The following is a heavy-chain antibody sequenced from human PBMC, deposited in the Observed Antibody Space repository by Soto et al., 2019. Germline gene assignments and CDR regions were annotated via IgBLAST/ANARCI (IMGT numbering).Heavy chain of an antibody. J-gene: IGHJ6*02. CDR3: ARAKDIVVVVAAAAGYGMDV. Sequence: QVQLVQSGAEVKKPGSSVKVSCKASGGTFSSYAISWVRQAPGQGLEWMGGIIPIFGTANYAQKFQGRVTITADESTSTAYMELSRLRSEDTAVYYCARAKDIVVVVAAAAGYGMDVWGQGTTVTVSS. CDR1: GGTFSSYA. CDR2: IIPIFGTA. V-gene: IGHV1-69*01. D-gene: IGHD2-15*01.